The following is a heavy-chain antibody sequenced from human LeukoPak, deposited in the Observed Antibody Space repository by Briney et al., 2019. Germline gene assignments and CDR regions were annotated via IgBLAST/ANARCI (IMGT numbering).Heavy chain of an antibody. D-gene: IGHD6-6*01. V-gene: IGHV3-30*04. Sequence: GESLRLSCAASGFNFNNHALHWVRQAPGKGLEWVTLISYDGTKKYYADSVKGRFTVSRDKSSNTVQLQMNSLRPEDTGLYYCAREAEFSSSPTFDSWGQGVLVTVSS. CDR2: ISYDGTKK. J-gene: IGHJ4*02. CDR3: AREAEFSSSPTFDS. CDR1: GFNFNNHA.